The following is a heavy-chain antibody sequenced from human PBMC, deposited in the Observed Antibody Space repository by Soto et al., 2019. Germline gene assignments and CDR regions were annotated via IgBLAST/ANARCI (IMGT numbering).Heavy chain of an antibody. J-gene: IGHJ4*02. V-gene: IGHV3-11*06. CDR2: ISPGGRYT. Sequence: GGSLRLSCATSGFTFSDHYMTWIRQAPGKGLEFISYISPGGRYTNYGDSVKGRFTISRDNAKNSLFLQVSTLRDEDTAVYYCARVPYGGSYWREFDYWGQGTLVTVSS. CDR1: GFTFSDHY. D-gene: IGHD1-26*01. CDR3: ARVPYGGSYWREFDY.